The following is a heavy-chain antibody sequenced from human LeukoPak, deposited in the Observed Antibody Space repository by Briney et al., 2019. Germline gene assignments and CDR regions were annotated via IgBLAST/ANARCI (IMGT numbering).Heavy chain of an antibody. Sequence: GESLKISCKGSGYSFTCYWIGWVRQMPGKGLEWMGIIYPGDSDTRYSPSFQGQVTISADKSISTAYLRWGSLKASDTAMYYCARHLYSSSWWTYNWFDPWGQGTLVTVSS. V-gene: IGHV5-51*01. CDR2: IYPGDSDT. CDR1: GYSFTCYW. CDR3: ARHLYSSSWWTYNWFDP. J-gene: IGHJ5*02. D-gene: IGHD6-13*01.